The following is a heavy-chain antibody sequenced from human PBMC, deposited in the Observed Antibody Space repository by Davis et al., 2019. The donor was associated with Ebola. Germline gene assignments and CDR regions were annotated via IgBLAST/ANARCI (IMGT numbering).Heavy chain of an antibody. V-gene: IGHV3-74*01. CDR1: GFSSRKYG. Sequence: PGGSLRLSCVAAGFSSRKYGMHWVRQAPGKGLVYVSRISSDGGITSYADSVKGRFTISRDNAKSTLYLQMNSLTAEDTAVYYCVRTTYGAPEYWGQGTLVTVSS. J-gene: IGHJ4*02. CDR3: VRTTYGAPEY. D-gene: IGHD4-17*01. CDR2: ISSDGGIT.